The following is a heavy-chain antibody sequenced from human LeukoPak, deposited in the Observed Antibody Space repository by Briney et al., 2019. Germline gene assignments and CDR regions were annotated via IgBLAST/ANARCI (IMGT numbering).Heavy chain of an antibody. V-gene: IGHV4-59*08. CDR1: GGSIYSHY. Sequence: PSETLSLTCGVSGGSIYSHYWGWIRQPPGKGLEWIGDIYYKGNTNYNPSLKSRVTISLDTSKNHLSLTLTSVVAADMAIYYCMRRDTGWNYSDYWGQGILVTVSS. CDR3: MRRDTGWNYSDY. J-gene: IGHJ4*02. D-gene: IGHD6-19*01. CDR2: IYYKGNT.